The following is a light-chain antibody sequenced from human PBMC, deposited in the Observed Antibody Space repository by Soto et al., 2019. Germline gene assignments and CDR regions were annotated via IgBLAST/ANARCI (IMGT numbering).Light chain of an antibody. Sequence: EIVLTQSPGTLSLSPGERATLSCRAIQSVSSAYLAWYQQKPGQAPRLLIYNVSRRATGIPDRFSGSGSGTDFTLTVSRLEPEDFAVYYCQQYGASSEITFGQGTRLEIK. CDR2: NVS. CDR3: QQYGASSEIT. J-gene: IGKJ5*01. CDR1: QSVSSAY. V-gene: IGKV3-20*01.